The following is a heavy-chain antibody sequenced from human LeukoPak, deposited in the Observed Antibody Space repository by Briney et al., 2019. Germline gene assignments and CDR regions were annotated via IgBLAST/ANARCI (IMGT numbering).Heavy chain of an antibody. J-gene: IGHJ4*02. CDR1: GGTFSSYA. V-gene: IGHV1-69*13. D-gene: IGHD3-3*01. Sequence: SVKVSCKASGGTFSSYAISWVLQAPGQGLEWMGGIIPIFGTANYAQKFQGRVTITADESTSTAYMELSSLRSEDTAVYYCARNYDFWSGYFDYWGQGTLVTVSS. CDR3: ARNYDFWSGYFDY. CDR2: IIPIFGTA.